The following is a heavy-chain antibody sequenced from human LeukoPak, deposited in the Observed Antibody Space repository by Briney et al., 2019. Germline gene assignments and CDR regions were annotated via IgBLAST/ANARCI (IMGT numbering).Heavy chain of an antibody. CDR3: ANSRRSGYWYFDL. Sequence: GGSLRLSCVASGFTFDDYGMSWVRQAPGKGLEWVSGINWSGGNTGYVDSVKGRFTISRDNAKNSLYLQMNSLRAEDTAVYYCANSRRSGYWYFDLWGRGTLVTVSS. D-gene: IGHD3-22*01. V-gene: IGHV3-20*04. CDR1: GFTFDDYG. J-gene: IGHJ2*01. CDR2: INWSGGNT.